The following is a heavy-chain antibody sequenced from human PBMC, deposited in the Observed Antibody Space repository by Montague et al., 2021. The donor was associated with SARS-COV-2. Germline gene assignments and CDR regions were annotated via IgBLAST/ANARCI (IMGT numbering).Heavy chain of an antibody. J-gene: IGHJ4*01. D-gene: IGHD5-24*01. CDR2: IPPGDSDT. Sequence: QSGAEVKKPGESLKISCKGSGYSFTTCWIGWVRLMPGKRLEWTGIIPPGDSDTRHRPSYQGQVTISDDTSISTAYLQWSSLPASDTAMYYCARLPRWPSGFDYWGQGTLVAVSS. CDR3: ARLPRWPSGFDY. V-gene: IGHV5-51*01. CDR1: GYSFTTCW.